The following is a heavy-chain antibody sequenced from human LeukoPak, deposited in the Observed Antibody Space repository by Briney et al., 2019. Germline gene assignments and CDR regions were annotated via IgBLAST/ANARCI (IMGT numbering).Heavy chain of an antibody. Sequence: SETLSLTCTVSGGSISSYYWSWVRQPPGKGLEWIGYIYYSGSTNYNPSLKSRVTISVDTSKNQFSLKLSSVTAADTAVYYCARGSSGYNSWGQGTLVTVSS. V-gene: IGHV4-59*01. D-gene: IGHD5-24*01. CDR3: ARGSSGYNS. CDR2: IYYSGST. CDR1: GGSISSYY. J-gene: IGHJ5*02.